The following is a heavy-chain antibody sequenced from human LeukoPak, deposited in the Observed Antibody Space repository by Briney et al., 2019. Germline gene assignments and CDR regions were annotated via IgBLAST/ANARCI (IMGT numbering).Heavy chain of an antibody. D-gene: IGHD1-26*01. CDR2: INPNSGGT. J-gene: IGHJ5*02. CDR1: GYTFTVYY. CDR3: ARGELVGLGATSAGWFDP. Sequence: ASVKVSCKASGYTFTVYYMHWVRQAPGQGLEWMGRINPNSGGTNSAQKFQGRVTMTRDTSISTAYMELSRLTSDDTAVYYCARGELVGLGATSAGWFDPWGQGTLVTVSS. V-gene: IGHV1-2*06.